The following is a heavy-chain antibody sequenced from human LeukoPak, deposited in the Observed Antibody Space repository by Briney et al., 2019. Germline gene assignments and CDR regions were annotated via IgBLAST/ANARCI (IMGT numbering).Heavy chain of an antibody. Sequence: GRSLRLSCAASGFTFSSYWMSWVRQAPGKGLGWVANIKQDGSEKYYVDSVKGRFTISRDNAKNSLYLQMNSLRAEDTAVYYCARTLHYGSGSPPDYWGQGTLVTVSS. CDR3: ARTLHYGSGSPPDY. D-gene: IGHD3-10*01. CDR1: GFTFSSYW. CDR2: IKQDGSEK. J-gene: IGHJ4*02. V-gene: IGHV3-7*01.